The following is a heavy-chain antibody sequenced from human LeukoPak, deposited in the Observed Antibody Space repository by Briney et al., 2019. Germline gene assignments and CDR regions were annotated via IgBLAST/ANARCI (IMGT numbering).Heavy chain of an antibody. J-gene: IGHJ4*02. CDR3: ARITGGYSSSL. V-gene: IGHV4-34*01. D-gene: IGHD6-6*01. CDR2: INHSGST. Sequence: SETLSLTCAVYGGSFSGYYWSWIRQPPGKGLEWIGEINHSGSTNYNPSLKSRVTISVDTSKNQFSLRLSSVTAADTAVYYCARITGGYSSSLWGQGTLVTVSS. CDR1: GGSFSGYY.